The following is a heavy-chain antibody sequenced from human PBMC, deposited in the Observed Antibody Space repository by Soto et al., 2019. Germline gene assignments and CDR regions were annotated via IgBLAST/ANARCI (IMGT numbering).Heavy chain of an antibody. V-gene: IGHV4-59*02. CDR3: ARDRYSSSPDFDY. CDR1: GASVSSYY. CDR2: IYYNGDT. D-gene: IGHD3-22*01. Sequence: PSGTLSLTCAVSGASVSSYYWSWIRQPPGKGLEWIGYIYYNGDTKYNPSLKSRVTISLDTSKNQFSLKLNSVTAADTAVYFCARDRYSSSPDFDYWGQGTRVTVSS. J-gene: IGHJ4*02.